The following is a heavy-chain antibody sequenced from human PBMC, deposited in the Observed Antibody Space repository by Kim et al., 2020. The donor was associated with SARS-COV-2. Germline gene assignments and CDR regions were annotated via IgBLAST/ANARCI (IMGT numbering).Heavy chain of an antibody. Sequence: GGSLRLSCAVSGFTFTNVRMSWVRQTPGKGLEWVGRINSKMDGETTDYAASVKGRVSISRDEAKNTLYRQMTSLKIEDTAVYYCTTHRVVAGLFDYWGQGTLITVSS. CDR2: INSKMDGETT. D-gene: IGHD6-19*01. V-gene: IGHV3-15*01. CDR1: GFTFTNVR. CDR3: TTHRVVAGLFDY. J-gene: IGHJ4*02.